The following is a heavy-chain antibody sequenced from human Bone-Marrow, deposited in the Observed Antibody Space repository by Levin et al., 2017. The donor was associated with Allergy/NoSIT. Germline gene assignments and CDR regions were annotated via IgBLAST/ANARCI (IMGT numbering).Heavy chain of an antibody. Sequence: EASVKVSCKTSGYIFTSYATHWVRQAVGQRPEWMGWINAGNGNTKYSQKFQGRVTISRDTSASTAYMELSSLTSEDTAVYFCARTFGSGSYSPSKGYFDHWGQGTLVTVSS. CDR1: GYIFTSYA. V-gene: IGHV1-3*01. CDR2: INAGNGNT. D-gene: IGHD6-19*01. J-gene: IGHJ4*02. CDR3: ARTFGSGSYSPSKGYFDH.